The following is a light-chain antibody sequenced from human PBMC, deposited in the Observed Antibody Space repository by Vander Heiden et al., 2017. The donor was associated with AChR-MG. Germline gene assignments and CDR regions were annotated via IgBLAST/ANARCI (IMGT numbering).Light chain of an antibody. V-gene: IGLV2-11*01. CDR2: DVS. CDR1: SRDVGGNNY. CDR3: CSYAGSYTYV. Sequence: QSALTQPRSVSGSPGQAVPISCTGTSRDVGGNNYVSWYQQHPRKAPKLMIYDVSKRPSGVPDRFSGSKSGNTASLTISGLQAEDEADYYCCSYAGSYTYVFGTGTKVTVL. J-gene: IGLJ1*01.